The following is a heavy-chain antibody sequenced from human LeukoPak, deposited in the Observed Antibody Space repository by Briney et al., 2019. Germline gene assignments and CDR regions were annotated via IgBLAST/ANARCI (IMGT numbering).Heavy chain of an antibody. CDR3: VRDGSPHYEFWSGAENWFDP. D-gene: IGHD3-3*01. CDR2: TYYSGNT. V-gene: IGHV4-39*07. J-gene: IGHJ5*02. CDR1: GDSITSGSYY. Sequence: PSETLSLTCTVSGDSITSGSYYWGWVRQPPGKGLEWIGSTYYSGNTHYNPSLKSRVTILPDTSKNQFSLRLSSVTAADTAVYFCVRDGSPHYEFWSGAENWFDPWGQGVLVTVSP.